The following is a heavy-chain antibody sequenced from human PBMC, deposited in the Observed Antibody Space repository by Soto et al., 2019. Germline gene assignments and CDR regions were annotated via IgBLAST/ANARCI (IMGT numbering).Heavy chain of an antibody. CDR3: ASPGYCSDGTCYPDY. V-gene: IGHV4-34*01. D-gene: IGHD2-15*01. Sequence: SETLSLTCAVYGGSLSGSYWSWIRQPPGTGLEWIGDIHHSGSTYYNPSLKSRVTLSVDTSKNQFSLKLNSVTAADTAVYYCASPGYCSDGTCYPDYWGQGTLVTVSS. CDR2: IHHSGST. J-gene: IGHJ4*02. CDR1: GGSLSGSY.